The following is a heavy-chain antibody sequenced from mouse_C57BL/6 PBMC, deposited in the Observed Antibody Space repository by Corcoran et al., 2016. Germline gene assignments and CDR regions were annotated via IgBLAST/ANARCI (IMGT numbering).Heavy chain of an antibody. D-gene: IGHD3-2*02. CDR2: IFPGSGST. CDR3: ARSAAQAPWFAY. V-gene: IGHV1-75*01. Sequence: QVQLQQSGPELVKPGASVKISCKASGYNFTDYYINWVKQRPGQGLEWIGWIFPGSGSTYYNEKFKGKATLTVDKSSSTAYMLLRSLTSEDSAVYFCARSAAQAPWFAYWGQGTLVTVSA. J-gene: IGHJ3*01. CDR1: GYNFTDYY.